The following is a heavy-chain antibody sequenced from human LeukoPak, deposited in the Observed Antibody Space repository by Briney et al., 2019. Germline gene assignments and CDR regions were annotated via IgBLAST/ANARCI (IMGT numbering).Heavy chain of an antibody. CDR1: GDSLSRYY. CDR3: ASVRHDPLEYYYYIDV. Sequence: PSETLSLTCAVYGDSLSRYYWTWIRQSPGKGLEWLGEINPSGSPDYNPSLKSRATISVDTSKNQFSLRLAPVTAADTAVYYCASVRHDPLEYYYYIDVWGKGTTVTVSS. CDR2: INPSGSP. V-gene: IGHV4-34*01. J-gene: IGHJ6*03. D-gene: IGHD2/OR15-2a*01.